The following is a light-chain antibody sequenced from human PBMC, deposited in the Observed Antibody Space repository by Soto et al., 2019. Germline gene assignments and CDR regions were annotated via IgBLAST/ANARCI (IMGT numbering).Light chain of an antibody. V-gene: IGLV4-69*01. CDR3: QTWSTDIRV. J-gene: IGLJ3*02. CDR1: SGHNSYA. Sequence: QSVLTQPPSASASLGASXKLTCTLSSGHNSYAIAWHQQQPEKGPRYLMKLNSDGSHSKGDGIPDRFSGSSSGAERYLTISSLQSEDEADYYCQTWSTDIRVFGGGTKLTVL. CDR2: LNSDGSH.